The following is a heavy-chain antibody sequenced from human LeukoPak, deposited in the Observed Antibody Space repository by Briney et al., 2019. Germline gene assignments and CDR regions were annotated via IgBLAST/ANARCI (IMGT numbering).Heavy chain of an antibody. J-gene: IGHJ4*02. D-gene: IGHD6-13*01. CDR1: GGTCSSYA. CDR2: IIPIFGTA. Sequence: SVKVSCKASGGTCSSYAISWVRQAPGQALEWMGRIIPIFGTAKYAQKFQGRVTITTDESTSTAYMELSSLRSEDTALYYCARPHSSSWYSLDFDYWGQGTLVTVSS. CDR3: ARPHSSSWYSLDFDY. V-gene: IGHV1-69*05.